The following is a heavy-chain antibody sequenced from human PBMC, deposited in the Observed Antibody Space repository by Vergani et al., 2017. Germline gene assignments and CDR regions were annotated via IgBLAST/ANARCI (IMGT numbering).Heavy chain of an antibody. CDR1: GGSVSSGSYY. CDR2: IYYSGST. CDR3: ARGSAVAGFPFDY. J-gene: IGHJ4*02. Sequence: QVQLQESGPGLVKPSETLSLTCTVSGGSVSSGSYYWSWIRQPPGKGLEWIGYIYYSGSTNYNPSLKSRVTISVDTSKNQFSLKLSSVTAADTAVYYCARGSAVAGFPFDYWGQGTLVTVSS. D-gene: IGHD6-19*01. V-gene: IGHV4-61*01.